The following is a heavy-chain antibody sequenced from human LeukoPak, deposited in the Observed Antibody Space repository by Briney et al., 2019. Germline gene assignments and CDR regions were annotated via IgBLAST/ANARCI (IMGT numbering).Heavy chain of an antibody. J-gene: IGHJ4*02. CDR3: ASQTSIAAYFDS. V-gene: IGHV3-30*02. CDR2: IDYDGTVK. D-gene: IGHD2-21*01. CDR1: GFTFSNYD. Sequence: GGSLRLSRAASGFTFSNYDMYWVRQAPGKGLEWVAFIDYDGTVKYYEDSVKGRFTISRDNSKHTVYLQMNSLRTEDTAIYYCASQTSIAAYFDSWGQGTLVTVSS.